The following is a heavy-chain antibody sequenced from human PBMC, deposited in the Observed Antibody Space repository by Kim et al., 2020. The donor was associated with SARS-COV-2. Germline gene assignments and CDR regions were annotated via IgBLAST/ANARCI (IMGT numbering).Heavy chain of an antibody. J-gene: IGHJ5*02. CDR3: AKRAYSGYEGAWLDT. D-gene: IGHD5-12*01. V-gene: IGHV5-51*01. CDR2: IYPGDSDT. CDR1: GYNFSIYW. Sequence: GESLKISCEASGYNFSIYWMAWVRQTPGKGMEWIGIIYPGDSDTRYSPSLRGRVAMSADKDISTAYLHWSSLRATDSGVYYCAKRAYSGYEGAWLDTWGQGTRVTVSS.